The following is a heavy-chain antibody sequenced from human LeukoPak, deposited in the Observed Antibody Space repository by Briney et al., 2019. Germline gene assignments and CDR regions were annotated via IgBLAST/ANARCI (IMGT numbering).Heavy chain of an antibody. Sequence: GGSLRLSCAASGFTFSSYWMSWVRRAPGKGLEWIANINQNGNVKHYLDSMKGRLTISRDNANNLVFLQMNSLTIEDTAVYYCAGGPGFLIDCWGHGTLVTVSS. J-gene: IGHJ4*01. V-gene: IGHV3-7*01. CDR2: INQNGNVK. D-gene: IGHD3-3*01. CDR3: AGGPGFLIDC. CDR1: GFTFSSYW.